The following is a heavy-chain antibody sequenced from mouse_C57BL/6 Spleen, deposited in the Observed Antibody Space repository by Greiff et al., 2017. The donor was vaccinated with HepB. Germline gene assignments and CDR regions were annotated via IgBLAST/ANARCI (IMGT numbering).Heavy chain of an antibody. CDR2: IDPSDSYT. Sequence: QVQLQQPGAELVRPGTSVKLSCKASGYTFTSYWMHWVKQRPGQGLEWIGVIDPSDSYTNYNQKFKGKATLTVDTSSSTAYMQLSSLTSEDSAVYYCARRRNYYGSSPSFDYWGQGTTLTVSS. CDR3: ARRRNYYGSSPSFDY. D-gene: IGHD1-1*01. CDR1: GYTFTSYW. J-gene: IGHJ2*01. V-gene: IGHV1-59*01.